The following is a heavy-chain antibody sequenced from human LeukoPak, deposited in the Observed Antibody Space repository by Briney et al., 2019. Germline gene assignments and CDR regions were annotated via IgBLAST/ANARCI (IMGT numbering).Heavy chain of an antibody. CDR3: ARDESEGYYDFWSGYRYDAFDI. V-gene: IGHV1-2*02. CDR1: GYTFTGYY. J-gene: IGHJ3*02. Sequence: ASVEVSCKASGYTFTGYYMHWVRQAPGQGLEWMGWTNPNSGGTNYAQKFQGRVTMTRDTSISTAYMELSRLRSDDTAVYYCARDESEGYYDFWSGYRYDAFDIWGQGTMVTVSS. CDR2: TNPNSGGT. D-gene: IGHD3-3*01.